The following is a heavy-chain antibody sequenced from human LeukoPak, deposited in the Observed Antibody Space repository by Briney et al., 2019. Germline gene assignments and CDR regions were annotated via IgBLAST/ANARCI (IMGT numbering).Heavy chain of an antibody. V-gene: IGHV1-69*13. Sequence: SVKVSCKASGGAFSSYAISWVRQAPGQGLEWMGGIIPVFGTSNYAQKFQGRVTITADESTRTAYMELSSLRSEDTAVYYCARVTGGRYCSTTSCYMRGWFDPWGQGTLVTVSS. D-gene: IGHD2-2*02. CDR2: IIPVFGTS. J-gene: IGHJ5*02. CDR3: ARVTGGRYCSTTSCYMRGWFDP. CDR1: GGAFSSYA.